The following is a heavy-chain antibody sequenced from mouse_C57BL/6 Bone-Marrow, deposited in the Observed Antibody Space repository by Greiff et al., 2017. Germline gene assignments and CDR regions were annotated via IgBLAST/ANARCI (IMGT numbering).Heavy chain of an antibody. J-gene: IGHJ1*03. D-gene: IGHD2-14*01. V-gene: IGHV3-6*01. CDR3: AREPVRQDWYFDV. Sequence: EVQLQEPGPGLVKPSPSLSLTCSVTGYSITSGYYWNWIRQFPGNKLEWMGYISYDGSNNYNPSLKNRITITRDTSKNQFFLKLNSVTTEDTATYYGAREPVRQDWYFDVGGTGTTVTVSS. CDR2: ISYDGSN. CDR1: GYSITSGYY.